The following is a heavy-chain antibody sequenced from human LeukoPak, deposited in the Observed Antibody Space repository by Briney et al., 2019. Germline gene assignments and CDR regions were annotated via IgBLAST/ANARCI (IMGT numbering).Heavy chain of an antibody. CDR2: SYSGGST. J-gene: IGHJ5*02. CDR1: GFSVSSNY. Sequence: GGSLRLSCAASGFSVSSNYINWVRQAPGKGLEWVSVSYSGGSTNYADSVKGRFTISRDNAKDSLYLQMNSLRAEDTAVYYCARDCSSTSCSYWFDPWGQGTLVTVSS. D-gene: IGHD2-2*01. V-gene: IGHV3-53*01. CDR3: ARDCSSTSCSYWFDP.